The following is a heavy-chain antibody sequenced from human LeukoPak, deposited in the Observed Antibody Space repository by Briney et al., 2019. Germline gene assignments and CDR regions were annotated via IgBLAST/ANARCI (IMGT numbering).Heavy chain of an antibody. V-gene: IGHV4-39*07. D-gene: IGHD3-9*01. J-gene: IGHJ4*02. CDR2: IYYSGST. Sequence: SETLSLTCSVSGGSISNSSYYWGWIRQPPGKGLEWIGNIYYSGSTYNNPSLKSRVTISIDTSKNQFSLKLTSVTAADTAVYYCARLSRYLDWLLIGDYFDYWGQGTLVTVSS. CDR1: GGSISNSSYY. CDR3: ARLSRYLDWLLIGDYFDY.